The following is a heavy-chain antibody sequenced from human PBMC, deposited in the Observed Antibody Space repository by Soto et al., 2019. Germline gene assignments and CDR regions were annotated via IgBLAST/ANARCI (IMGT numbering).Heavy chain of an antibody. J-gene: IGHJ4*02. Sequence: QLQLQESGSGLVKPSQTLSLTCAVSGGSISSGGYSWSWIRQPPGKGLEWIGYIYHSGSTYYNPSLKSRVTTAVDRSKNQFSLKMSSVTAADTAVYYCARAGDSSGPVALGYWGQGTLVTVSS. CDR1: GGSISSGGYS. CDR3: ARAGDSSGPVALGY. CDR2: IYHSGST. D-gene: IGHD6-19*01. V-gene: IGHV4-30-2*01.